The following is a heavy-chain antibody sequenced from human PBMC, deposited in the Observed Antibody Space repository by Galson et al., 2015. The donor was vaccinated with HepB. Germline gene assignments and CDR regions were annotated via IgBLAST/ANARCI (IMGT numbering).Heavy chain of an antibody. CDR2: ISPYNGDT. CDR1: GYTFSTYS. V-gene: IGHV1-18*01. CDR3: ARGARVVVVGGTQNNWFAP. Sequence: SVKVSCKASGYTFSTYSITWVRQARGQGLEWMGWISPYNGDTSYARKFQGRVTMTTETFTSTAYMELRSLRSDDTAVYYCARGARVVVVGGTQNNWFAPWGQGTLVTVSS. D-gene: IGHD2-15*01. J-gene: IGHJ5*02.